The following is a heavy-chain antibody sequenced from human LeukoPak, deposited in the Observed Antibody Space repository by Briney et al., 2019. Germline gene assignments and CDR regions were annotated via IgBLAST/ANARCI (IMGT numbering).Heavy chain of an antibody. J-gene: IGHJ5*02. CDR3: ARGAFLLQYRRNFDP. V-gene: IGHV1-8*01. CDR1: GYTFTSYD. D-gene: IGHD3-9*01. CDR2: MNPNNVNT. Sequence: GASMKGSCKASGYTFTSYDINWVRQATGQGLEWMGWMNPNNVNTGYAQKFQGRVTMTRNTSTSTAYMELSGLRSEDTAVYFCARGAFLLQYRRNFDPWGQGTLVTVSS.